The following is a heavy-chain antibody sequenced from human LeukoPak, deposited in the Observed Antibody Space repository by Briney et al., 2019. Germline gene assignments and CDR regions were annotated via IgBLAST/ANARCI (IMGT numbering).Heavy chain of an antibody. CDR1: GFTFSSYW. J-gene: IGHJ5*02. CDR2: IKQDGSEK. CDR3: ARVGLWFREHTTFDP. V-gene: IGHV3-7*01. D-gene: IGHD3-10*01. Sequence: GGSLRLSCAASGFTFSSYWMSWVRQAPGKGLEWVANIKQDGSEKYYVDSVKGRFTISRDNAKNSLYLQMNSLRAEDTAVYYCARVGLWFREHTTFDPWGQGTLVTVSS.